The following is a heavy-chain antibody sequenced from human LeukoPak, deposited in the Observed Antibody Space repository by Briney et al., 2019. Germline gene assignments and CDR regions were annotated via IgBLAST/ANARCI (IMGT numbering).Heavy chain of an antibody. CDR2: IYTSGST. V-gene: IGHV4-61*02. Sequence: SETLSLTCTVSGGSISSGSYYWSWIRQPAGKGLEWIGRIYTSGSTNYNPSLKSRVTISVDTSKNQFSLKLSSVTAADTAVYYCARGVPCDFWSGYIFDYWGQGTLVTVSS. CDR1: GGSISSGSYY. CDR3: ARGVPCDFWSGYIFDY. J-gene: IGHJ4*02. D-gene: IGHD3-3*01.